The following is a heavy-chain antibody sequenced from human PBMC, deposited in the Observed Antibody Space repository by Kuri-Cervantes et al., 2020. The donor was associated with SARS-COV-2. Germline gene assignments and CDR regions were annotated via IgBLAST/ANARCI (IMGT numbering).Heavy chain of an antibody. D-gene: IGHD3-22*01. CDR2: ISGSGGST. Sequence: GESLKISCAASGFTFSSYAMSWVRQAPGKGLEWVSAISGSGGSTYYADSVKGRFTISRDNSKNTLYLQMNSLRAEDTAVYYCAKDLGIVVVISASIDYWGQGTLVTVSS. V-gene: IGHV3-23*01. CDR3: AKDLGIVVVISASIDY. J-gene: IGHJ4*02. CDR1: GFTFSSYA.